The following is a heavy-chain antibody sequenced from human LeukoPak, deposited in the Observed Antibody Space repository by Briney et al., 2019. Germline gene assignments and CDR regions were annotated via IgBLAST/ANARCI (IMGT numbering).Heavy chain of an antibody. Sequence: GGSLRLSCAASGFTFNAYSMNWVRQAPGKGLEWVSSIGSSGSYIYYADSVKGRFTISRDNAKNSLYLQMNSLRAEDTAVYYCARDIGDAAFHWGQGTLVTVSS. D-gene: IGHD4-17*01. CDR1: GFTFNAYS. V-gene: IGHV3-21*01. CDR2: IGSSGSYI. CDR3: ARDIGDAAFH. J-gene: IGHJ4*02.